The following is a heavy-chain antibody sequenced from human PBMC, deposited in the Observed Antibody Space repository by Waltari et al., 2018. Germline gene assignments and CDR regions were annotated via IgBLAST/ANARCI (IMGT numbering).Heavy chain of an antibody. CDR1: GGSISSYY. V-gene: IGHV4-59*01. Sequence: QVQLQESGPGLVKPSETLSLTCTVSGGSISSYYWSWIRQPPGKGLEWIGYIYYSGSTNYNPSLKSRVTISVDTSKNQFSLKLSSVTAADTAVYYCARDLGTPFGEYGGWFDPWGQGTLVTVSS. D-gene: IGHD3-10*01. J-gene: IGHJ5*02. CDR2: IYYSGST. CDR3: ARDLGTPFGEYGGWFDP.